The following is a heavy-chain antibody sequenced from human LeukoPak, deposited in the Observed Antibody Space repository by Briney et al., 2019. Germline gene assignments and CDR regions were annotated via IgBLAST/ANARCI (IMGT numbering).Heavy chain of an antibody. Sequence: PGGSLRLSCAASGFTFSSYSMNWVRQAPGKGLEWVSCISRSSEFICYEDSVKGRFTISRDNAKNSLYLQMNSLRVEDTAVYYCARPYSSDHNNAFDIWGQGTMVTVSS. CDR1: GFTFSSYS. CDR3: ARPYSSDHNNAFDI. CDR2: ISRSSEFI. D-gene: IGHD6-19*01. V-gene: IGHV3-21*01. J-gene: IGHJ3*02.